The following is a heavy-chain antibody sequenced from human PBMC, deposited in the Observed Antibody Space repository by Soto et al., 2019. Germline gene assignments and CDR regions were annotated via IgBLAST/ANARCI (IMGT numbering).Heavy chain of an antibody. Sequence: QVQLVESGGGVVQPGRSLRLSCAASGFTFSSYAMHWVRQAPGKGLEWVAVISYDGSHKYYADSVKGRFTISRDNSKNTLYLQMNSLRAEDTAVYYCARGSPDGDYVPFGYWGQGTLVTVSS. V-gene: IGHV3-30-3*01. CDR1: GFTFSSYA. CDR2: ISYDGSHK. J-gene: IGHJ4*02. CDR3: ARGSPDGDYVPFGY. D-gene: IGHD4-17*01.